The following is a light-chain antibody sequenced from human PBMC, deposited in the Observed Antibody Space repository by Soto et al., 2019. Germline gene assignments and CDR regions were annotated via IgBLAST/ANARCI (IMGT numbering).Light chain of an antibody. CDR2: AAS. CDR1: QSISSY. Sequence: DIQITHSPSSLPASVVDRVTITFLASQSISSYLNWYQQKPGKAPKLLIYAASSLQSGVPSRFSGSGSGTDFTLTISSLQPEDFATYYCQKSYSTPLNFGGGTKVDIK. CDR3: QKSYSTPLN. V-gene: IGKV1-39*01. J-gene: IGKJ4*01.